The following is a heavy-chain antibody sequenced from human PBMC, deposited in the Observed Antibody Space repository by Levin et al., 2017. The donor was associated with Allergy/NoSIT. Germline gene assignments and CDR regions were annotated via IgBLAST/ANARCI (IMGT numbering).Heavy chain of an antibody. V-gene: IGHV3-21*01. CDR3: ARSHTLTGTTHFSYQDGMDV. CDR1: GFDFHIYI. CDR2: ITTASNYK. D-gene: IGHD1/OR15-1a*01. Sequence: GGSLRLSCEASGFDFHIYIMNWVRQAPGKGLEWLSSITTASNYKYYADSVRGRFVISRDNGRNSLYLQMNSLRAEDTAVYYCARSHTLTGTTHFSYQDGMDVWGPGTTVTVSS. J-gene: IGHJ6*02.